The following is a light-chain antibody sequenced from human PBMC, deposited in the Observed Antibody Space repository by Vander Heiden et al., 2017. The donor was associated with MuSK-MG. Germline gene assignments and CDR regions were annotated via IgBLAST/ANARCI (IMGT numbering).Light chain of an antibody. CDR1: QTISRH. CDR3: QQRTDLPLT. V-gene: IGKV3-11*01. Sequence: VLTQSPPRLSLSPGDSATLSCRASQTISRHLAWYQQRPGQAPRLLIYDASTRATDIPARFTGSGSGTDFTLTISSLEPEDFAVYYCQQRTDLPLTFGQGTKVEVK. J-gene: IGKJ1*01. CDR2: DAS.